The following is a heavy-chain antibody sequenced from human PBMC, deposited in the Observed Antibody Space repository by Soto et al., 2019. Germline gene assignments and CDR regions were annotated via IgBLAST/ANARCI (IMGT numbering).Heavy chain of an antibody. CDR1: GYTFIDYY. V-gene: IGHV1-2*02. Sequence: QVQLVQSGAEVKKPGASVKVSCEASGYTFIDYYMHWVRQAPGQGFEWMGRISPKSGGTNYAQKFQGRVTMTWDTSLNPAYMQLSSLMSEDTAVYYCARPPGYISDWYYFDLWGQGTLVTVSS. CDR3: ARPPGYISDWYYFDL. D-gene: IGHD6-19*01. J-gene: IGHJ4*02. CDR2: ISPKSGGT.